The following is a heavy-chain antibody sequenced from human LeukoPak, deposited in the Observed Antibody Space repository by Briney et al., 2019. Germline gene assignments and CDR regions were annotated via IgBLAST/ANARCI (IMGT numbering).Heavy chain of an antibody. CDR1: GYTLTELS. V-gene: IGHV1-24*01. CDR3: ATVFVTMIENDAFDI. D-gene: IGHD3-22*01. Sequence: ASVKVSCKVSGYTLTELSMHWVRQAPGKGLEWMGGFDPEDGETIYAQKFQGRVTMTEDTSTDTAYMELSSLRSEDTAVYYSATVFVTMIENDAFDIWGQGTMVTVSS. J-gene: IGHJ3*02. CDR2: FDPEDGET.